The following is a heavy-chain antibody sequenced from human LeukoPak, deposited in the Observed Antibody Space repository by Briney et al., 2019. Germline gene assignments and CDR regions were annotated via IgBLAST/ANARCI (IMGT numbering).Heavy chain of an antibody. CDR1: GGSISSYY. Sequence: SETLSLTCTVSGGSISSYYWSWIRQPAGKGLEWIGRIYTSGSTNYNPSLKSRVTMSVDTSKNQFSLKLSSVPAADTAVYYCARVRLPAANYYYYSMDVWGKGTTVTVSS. CDR3: ARVRLPAANYYYYSMDV. CDR2: IYTSGST. D-gene: IGHD2-2*01. V-gene: IGHV4-4*07. J-gene: IGHJ6*03.